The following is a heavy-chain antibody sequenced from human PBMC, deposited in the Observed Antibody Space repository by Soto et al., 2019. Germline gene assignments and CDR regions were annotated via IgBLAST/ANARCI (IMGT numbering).Heavy chain of an antibody. CDR2: IRSKAYGGTT. CDR1: GFTFGGYA. J-gene: IGHJ4*02. Sequence: HPGGSLRLSCTASGFTFGGYAMSWVRQAPGKGLEWVGFIRSKAYGGTTEYAASVKGRFTISRDDSKNTLYLQMNSLKTEDTAVYYCTTDGLPGYWGQGTLVTVSS. V-gene: IGHV3-49*04. CDR3: TTDGLPGY.